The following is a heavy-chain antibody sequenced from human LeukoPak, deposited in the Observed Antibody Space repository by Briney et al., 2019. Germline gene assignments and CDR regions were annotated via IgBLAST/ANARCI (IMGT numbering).Heavy chain of an antibody. J-gene: IGHJ4*02. CDR2: INPNSGGT. D-gene: IGHD1-26*01. V-gene: IGHV1-2*02. CDR3: ARDLVGATTLDEGF. Sequence: ASVKVSCKASGYTFTGYFMHWVRQAPGQGLEWMGWINPNSGGTNYAQKFQGRVTMTRDTSISTAYMELTSLRSDDTAVYYCARDLVGATTLDEGFWGQGTLVTVSS. CDR1: GYTFTGYF.